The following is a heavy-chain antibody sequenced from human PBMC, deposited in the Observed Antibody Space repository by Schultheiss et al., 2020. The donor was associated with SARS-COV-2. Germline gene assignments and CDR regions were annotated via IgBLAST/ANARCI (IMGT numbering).Heavy chain of an antibody. CDR3: ARDRAAVAGD. Sequence: ASVKVSCKASGFTLSAYYIHWVRQAPGQGLEWMGWINPNSGGTDYAQKFQGRVTMTRDTSISTAYMELSRLRSDDTAVYYCARDRAAVAGDWGQGTLVTVSS. V-gene: IGHV1-2*02. J-gene: IGHJ4*02. D-gene: IGHD6-19*01. CDR1: GFTLSAYY. CDR2: INPNSGGT.